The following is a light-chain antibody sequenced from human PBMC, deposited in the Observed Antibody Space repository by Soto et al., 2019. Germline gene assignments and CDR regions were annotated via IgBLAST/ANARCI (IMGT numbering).Light chain of an antibody. V-gene: IGKV3-20*01. CDR3: QQYGSSPWT. Sequence: EIVLTQSPCTLSLSPGERSALSFMASQSVSNNYLAWYQQKPGQAPRLLIYGASNRATGIPDRFSGSGSGTDFTLTISRLEPEDFAVYYCQQYGSSPWTFGQGTKVDIK. J-gene: IGKJ1*01. CDR1: QSVSNNY. CDR2: GAS.